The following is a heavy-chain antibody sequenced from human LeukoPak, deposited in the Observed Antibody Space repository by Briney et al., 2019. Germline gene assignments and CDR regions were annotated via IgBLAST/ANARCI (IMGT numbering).Heavy chain of an antibody. D-gene: IGHD3-22*01. CDR2: INHSGST. CDR3: ARGSYYDSSGYYRDHDAFDI. CDR1: GGSFSGYY. J-gene: IGHJ3*02. V-gene: IGHV4-34*01. Sequence: SETLSLTCAVYGGSFSGYYWSWIRQPPGKGLEWIGEINHSGSTNYNPSLKSRVTISVDTSKNQFSLKLSSVTAADTAVYYCARGSYYDSSGYYRDHDAFDIWGQGTMVTVSS.